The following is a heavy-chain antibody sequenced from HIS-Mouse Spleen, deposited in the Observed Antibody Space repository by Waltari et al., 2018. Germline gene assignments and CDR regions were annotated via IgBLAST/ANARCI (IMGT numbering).Heavy chain of an antibody. J-gene: IGHJ3*02. CDR1: GGSISSYY. CDR3: AREVTTVTNYDAFDI. V-gene: IGHV4-4*07. D-gene: IGHD4-4*01. Sequence: QVQLQESGPGLVKPSEPLSLTCPVPGGSISSYYWIWIRQPAGKGLEWIGRIYTSGSTNYNPSLKSRVTMSVDTSKNQFSLKLSSVTAADTAVYYCAREVTTVTNYDAFDIWGQGTMVTVSS. CDR2: IYTSGST.